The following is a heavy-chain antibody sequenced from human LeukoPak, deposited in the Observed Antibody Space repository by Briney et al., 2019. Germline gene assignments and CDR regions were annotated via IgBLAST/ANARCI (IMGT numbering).Heavy chain of an antibody. V-gene: IGHV3-23*01. CDR1: GFTFSSYA. J-gene: IGHJ5*02. Sequence: GGSLRLSCAASGFTFSSYAMSWVRQAPGKGLEWVPAISGSGGSTYYADSVKGRFTISRDNSKNTLYLQMNSLRAEDTAVYYCAKGVEYMTTVTSNWFDPWGQGTLVTVSS. CDR3: AKGVEYMTTVTSNWFDP. CDR2: ISGSGGST. D-gene: IGHD4-17*01.